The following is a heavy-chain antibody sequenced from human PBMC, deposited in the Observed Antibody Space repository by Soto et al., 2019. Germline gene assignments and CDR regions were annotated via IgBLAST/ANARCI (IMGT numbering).Heavy chain of an antibody. CDR1: GYSISSGYY. CDR2: IYHSGST. V-gene: IGHV4-38-2*02. D-gene: IGHD3-22*01. CDR3: ARDRWDYYDSSGYHDY. J-gene: IGHJ4*02. Sequence: SETLSLTCAVSGYSISSGYYWGWIRQPPGKGLEWIGSIYHSGSTYYNPSLKSRVTISVDTSKNQFSLKLSSVTAADTAVYYCARDRWDYYDSSGYHDYWGQGTLVTVSS.